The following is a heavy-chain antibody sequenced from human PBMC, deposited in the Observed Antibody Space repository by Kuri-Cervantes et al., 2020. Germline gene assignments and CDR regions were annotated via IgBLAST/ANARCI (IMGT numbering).Heavy chain of an antibody. J-gene: IGHJ4*02. CDR3: ARGLNTGY. CDR2: ISSSGSTI. D-gene: IGHD5-18*01. Sequence: GESLKISCAASGFTFSDYYMSWIRQAPGKGLEWVSYISSSGSTIYYADSVKGRFTISRDNAKKTLYLQMSNLRAEDTAMYYCARGLNTGYWGQGTLVTVSS. CDR1: GFTFSDYY. V-gene: IGHV3-11*04.